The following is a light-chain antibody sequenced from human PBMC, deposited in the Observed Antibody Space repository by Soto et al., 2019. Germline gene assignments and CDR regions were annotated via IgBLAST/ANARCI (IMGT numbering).Light chain of an antibody. V-gene: IGLV1-44*01. J-gene: IGLJ1*01. CDR3: STWDDTLDAYV. CDR1: SSNIGDNP. CDR2: NNN. Sequence: QSVLPQPPSASAPPGQRVTISCSGGSSNIGDNPVNWYQHLPGAAPTLLIYNNNQRPSGVPDRFSGSKSGASASRAISGLRSEDEADYYCSTWDDTLDAYVFGTGTKVTVL.